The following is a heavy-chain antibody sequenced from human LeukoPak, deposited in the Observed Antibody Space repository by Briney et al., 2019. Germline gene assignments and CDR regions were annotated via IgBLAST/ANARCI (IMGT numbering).Heavy chain of an antibody. V-gene: IGHV1-46*01. D-gene: IGHD3-16*01. CDR3: ARVVGDQGFDY. CDR1: GYTFTSYY. Sequence: ASVKVSCKASGYTFTSYYMHWVRQAPGQGLEWMGIINPSGGSTSYAQKFQGRVTMTRDTSISTAYMELSRLRSDDTAVYYCARVVGDQGFDYWGQGTLVTVSS. CDR2: INPSGGST. J-gene: IGHJ4*02.